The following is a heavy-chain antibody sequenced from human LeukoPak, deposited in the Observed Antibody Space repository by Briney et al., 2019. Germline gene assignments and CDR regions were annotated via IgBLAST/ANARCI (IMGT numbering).Heavy chain of an antibody. V-gene: IGHV3-30*02. J-gene: IGHJ4*02. Sequence: TGGSLRLSCIASGFTFSSYGMYWVRQAPGKGLEWVAFIRFDETNKYYADSVKGRFTISRDNSKNTLYLQMNSLRAEDTAVYYCARDPDGDYGYGDYWGQGTLVTVSS. CDR3: ARDPDGDYGYGDY. CDR1: GFTFSSYG. D-gene: IGHD4-17*01. CDR2: IRFDETNK.